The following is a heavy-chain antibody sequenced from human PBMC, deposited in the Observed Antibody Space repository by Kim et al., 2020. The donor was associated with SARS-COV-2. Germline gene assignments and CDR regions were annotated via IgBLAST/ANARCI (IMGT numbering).Heavy chain of an antibody. D-gene: IGHD2-2*01. J-gene: IGHJ6*02. CDR3: ARDTRYCSNIRCYSCYAMDV. Sequence: GGSLRLSCAASGFTFSDYHMSWIRQAPGKGLEWLSYISSGGTTINYADSVMGRFTISRDNAKKSLYLQMSGLRAEDTAVYFCARDTRYCSNIRCYSCYAMDVWGQGTTVTVSS. CDR1: GFTFSDYH. V-gene: IGHV3-11*01. CDR2: ISSGGTTI.